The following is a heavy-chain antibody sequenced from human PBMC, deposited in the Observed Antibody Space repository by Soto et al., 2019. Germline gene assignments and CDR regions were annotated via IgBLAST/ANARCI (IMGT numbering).Heavy chain of an antibody. CDR3: ARERDGSSWSSAESLQY. V-gene: IGHV1-18*01. CDR1: GYIFSNYG. Sequence: ASGKVSWKASGYIFSNYGISWVLHSPGQGLEWMGWISTYNANTYYAQKFQGRVTMTTDTSTSTAYMELRSLRSDDTAVFYCARERDGSSWSSAESLQYWGQGTLVTVSS. CDR2: ISTYNANT. J-gene: IGHJ1*01. D-gene: IGHD6-13*01.